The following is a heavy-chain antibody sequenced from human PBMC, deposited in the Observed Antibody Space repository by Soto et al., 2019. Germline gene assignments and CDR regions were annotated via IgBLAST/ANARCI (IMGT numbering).Heavy chain of an antibody. J-gene: IGHJ3*02. D-gene: IGHD6-19*01. CDR3: ARDGLAVANLDAFDI. CDR1: GGSISSSSYY. V-gene: IGHV4-61*01. CDR2: IYYSGST. Sequence: SETLSLTCTVSGGSISSSSYYWGWIRQPPGKGLEWIGYIYYSGSTNYNPSLKSRVTISVDTSKNQFSLKLSSVTAADTAVYYCARDGLAVANLDAFDIWGQGTMVTVSS.